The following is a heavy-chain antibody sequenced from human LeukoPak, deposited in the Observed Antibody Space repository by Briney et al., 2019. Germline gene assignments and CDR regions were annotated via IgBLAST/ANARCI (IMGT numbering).Heavy chain of an antibody. Sequence: ASVKVSCKASGYSFTTYDINWVRQAPGQGLEWMGWMNPNTGDTGYAQKFEGRVTMTRDTSISTAYMELSSLTSEDTAIYYCARLGLEGFHYYYMDVWGKGTTVTVSS. CDR1: GYSFTTYD. J-gene: IGHJ6*03. CDR3: ARLGLEGFHYYYMDV. CDR2: MNPNTGDT. D-gene: IGHD3-3*01. V-gene: IGHV1-8*02.